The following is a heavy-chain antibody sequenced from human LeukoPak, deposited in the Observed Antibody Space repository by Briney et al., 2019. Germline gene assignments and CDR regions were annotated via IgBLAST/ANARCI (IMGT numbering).Heavy chain of an antibody. V-gene: IGHV4-59*08. CDR3: ARLKRLGELYLED. CDR2: IHHTGST. J-gene: IGHJ4*02. Sequence: PSETLSLTCTVSGASITSYYWSWIRQPPGKTLEWIGYIHHTGSTNSQPSLRSRVTMSVDTSKRQVSLKLTSVTAADTALYYFARLKRLGELYLEDWGQGTLVTVTS. CDR1: GASITSYY. D-gene: IGHD3-16*01.